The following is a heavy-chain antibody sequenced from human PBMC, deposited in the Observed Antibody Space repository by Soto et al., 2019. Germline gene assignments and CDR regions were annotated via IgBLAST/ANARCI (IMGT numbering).Heavy chain of an antibody. CDR1: GYTFTSHD. Sequence: QVQLVQSGAEIKKPGASVKVSCKASGYTFTSHDINWVRQATGQGLEWMGWMNPNNGNTGYAQKFQGRVTMARNTPISTAYMERSSLRSEETAVYYWARGGVDTAMDLGGMDVWGQGTTVNVSS. CDR3: ARGGVDTAMDLGGMDV. J-gene: IGHJ6*02. CDR2: MNPNNGNT. D-gene: IGHD5-18*01. V-gene: IGHV1-8*01.